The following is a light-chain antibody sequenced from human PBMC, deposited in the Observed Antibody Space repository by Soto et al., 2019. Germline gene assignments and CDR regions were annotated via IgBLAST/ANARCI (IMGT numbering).Light chain of an antibody. V-gene: IGLV2-14*03. J-gene: IGLJ1*01. CDR2: DVN. CDR1: STDVDGYDY. CDR3: SSYTSSAPFYG. Sequence: QSALTQPASVSGSPGQSITISCTGASTDVDGYDYVSWYQQHPGQAPKLMIYDVNNRPSGVSYRFSGSKSGDTASLIISGLQAEVDADYYCSSYTSSAPFYGFGTGTKVTVL.